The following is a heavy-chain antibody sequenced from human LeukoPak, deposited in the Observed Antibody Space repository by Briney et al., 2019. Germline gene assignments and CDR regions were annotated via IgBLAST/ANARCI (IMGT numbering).Heavy chain of an antibody. D-gene: IGHD2-15*01. Sequence: ASVKVSCKASGYTFSSYAISWVRQAPGQGLEWMGWITTYNGNTNYAQNLQGRVTMTTDTSTSTAYMELRSLRSDDTAVYYCARVELLLPDYYYMDVWGKGTTVTISS. V-gene: IGHV1-18*01. J-gene: IGHJ6*03. CDR1: GYTFSSYA. CDR3: ARVELLLPDYYYMDV. CDR2: ITTYNGNT.